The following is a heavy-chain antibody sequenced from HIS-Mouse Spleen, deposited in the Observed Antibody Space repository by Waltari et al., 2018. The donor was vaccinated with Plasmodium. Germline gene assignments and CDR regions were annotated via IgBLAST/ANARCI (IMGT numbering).Heavy chain of an antibody. CDR1: GGSISSSSYY. Sequence: QLQLQESGPGLVKPSETLSLPCTVSGGSISSSSYYWGWIRQPPGKGLEWIGSIYCRGSTYYNPSLKSRVTISVDTSKNQFSRKLSSVTAADTAVYYCARRGGSYYYFDYWGQGTLVTVSS. D-gene: IGHD1-26*01. CDR2: IYCRGST. CDR3: ARRGGSYYYFDY. J-gene: IGHJ4*02. V-gene: IGHV4-39*01.